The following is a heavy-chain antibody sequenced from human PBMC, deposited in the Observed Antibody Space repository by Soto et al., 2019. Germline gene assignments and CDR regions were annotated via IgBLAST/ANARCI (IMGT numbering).Heavy chain of an antibody. Sequence: QLQLQESGSVLVKPSQTLSLTCAVSGGSISSGGYSWSWIRQPPGKGLEWIGYIYHSGSTYYNSFLKSRVAISVDRSKNQFSLKLSSVTAADTAVYYCARDAAITGTEAFDIWGQGTMVTVSS. D-gene: IGHD1-20*01. V-gene: IGHV4-30-2*01. J-gene: IGHJ3*02. CDR2: IYHSGST. CDR1: GGSISSGGYS. CDR3: ARDAAITGTEAFDI.